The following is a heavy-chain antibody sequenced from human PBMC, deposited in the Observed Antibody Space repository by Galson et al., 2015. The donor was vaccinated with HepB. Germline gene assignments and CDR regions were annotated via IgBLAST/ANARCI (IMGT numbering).Heavy chain of an antibody. V-gene: IGHV3-48*01. CDR1: GFTFSSYS. Sequence: SLRLSCAASGFTFSSYSMNWVRQAPGKGLEWVSYIDYSGTMYYADSVKGRITISRDNAKNSLYLQTNSLRAEETAFYYCVRDRWYAFDIWGQGTMVTVSS. D-gene: IGHD4-23*01. CDR3: VRDRWYAFDI. J-gene: IGHJ3*02. CDR2: IDYSGTM.